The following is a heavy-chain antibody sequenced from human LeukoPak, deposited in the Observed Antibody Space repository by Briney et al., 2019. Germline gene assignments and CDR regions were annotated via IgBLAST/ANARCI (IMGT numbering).Heavy chain of an antibody. CDR3: ARGRGFYDSSAYYRFDY. CDR2: ISAHNGKT. D-gene: IGHD3-22*01. V-gene: IGHV1-18*01. J-gene: IGHJ4*02. Sequence: ASVKVSCKASGYTFTSYGISWVRQAPGQGLEWLGWISAHNGKTSYAQKFQDRVTMTTDTSTRTAYMELRSLRSDDTAVYYCARGRGFYDSSAYYRFDYWGQGTLVTVSS. CDR1: GYTFTSYG.